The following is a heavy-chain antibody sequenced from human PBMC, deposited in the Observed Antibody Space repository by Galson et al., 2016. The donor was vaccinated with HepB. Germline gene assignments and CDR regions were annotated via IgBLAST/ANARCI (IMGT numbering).Heavy chain of an antibody. J-gene: IGHJ4*02. CDR2: TNPASGST. CDR1: GYAFITFY. V-gene: IGHV1-46*01. CDR3: ARAVRGDYVSPTSVLEGDN. Sequence: SVKVSCKASGYAFITFYMHWVRQAPGQGLEWMGITNPASGSTDYAQKFQGRVTMTSDTSASTVYMELSSLRSEDTAVYYCARAVRGDYVSPTSVLEGDNWGQGTLVTVSS. D-gene: IGHD4-17*01.